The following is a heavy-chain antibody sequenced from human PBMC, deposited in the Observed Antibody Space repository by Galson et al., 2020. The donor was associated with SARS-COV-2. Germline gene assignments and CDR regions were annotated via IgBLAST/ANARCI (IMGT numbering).Heavy chain of an antibody. Sequence: HGESLKISCKGSGYSFTSYWIGWVRQMPGKGLEWMGIIYPGDSDTRYSPSFQGQVTISADKSISTAYLQWSSLKASDTAMYYCARLAESWIHQCYFDYWGQGTLVTVSS. CDR2: IYPGDSDT. CDR1: GYSFTSYW. J-gene: IGHJ4*02. D-gene: IGHD5-18*01. V-gene: IGHV5-51*01. CDR3: ARLAESWIHQCYFDY.